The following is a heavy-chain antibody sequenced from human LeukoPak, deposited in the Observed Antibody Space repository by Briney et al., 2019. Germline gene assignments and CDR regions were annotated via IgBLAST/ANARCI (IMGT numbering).Heavy chain of an antibody. V-gene: IGHV1-24*01. CDR3: ATVHHDFWSPFDP. J-gene: IGHJ5*02. D-gene: IGHD3-3*01. Sequence: ASVKVSCKVSGYTLTELSMHWVRQAPGKGLEWMGGFDPEDGETIYAQKFQGRVTMTEDTSTDTAYMELSSLRSEGTAVYYCATVHHDFWSPFDPWGQGTLVTVSS. CDR1: GYTLTELS. CDR2: FDPEDGET.